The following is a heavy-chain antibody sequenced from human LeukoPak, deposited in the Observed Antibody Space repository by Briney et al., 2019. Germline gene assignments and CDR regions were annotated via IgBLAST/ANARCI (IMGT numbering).Heavy chain of an antibody. Sequence: PGGSLRLSCEASGFIFINYYMSWIRQAPGKGLEWVSSISSESFSIHYSGSVKGRFSISRDNGKSAVYLQLGSLRVEDTAIYYCVRDDDTILPSRYYYLDVWGKGTTVTVSS. CDR3: VRDDDTILPSRYYYLDV. J-gene: IGHJ6*03. D-gene: IGHD3-9*01. CDR2: ISSESFSI. CDR1: GFIFINYY. V-gene: IGHV3-11*01.